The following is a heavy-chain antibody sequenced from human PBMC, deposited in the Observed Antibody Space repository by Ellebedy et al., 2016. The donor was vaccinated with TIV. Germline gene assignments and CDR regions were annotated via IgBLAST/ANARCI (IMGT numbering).Heavy chain of an antibody. J-gene: IGHJ5*02. CDR3: ATRGHSIGWFAD. D-gene: IGHD3-22*01. CDR2: ISGRGEST. Sequence: GESLMISCATSGLIFSDYAISWVRQPPGKGLEWVSTISGRGESTFAADSVKGRFTISRDFSKRTVYLQMNSLRVEDTAVYFCATRGHSIGWFADWGQGTLVTVSS. V-gene: IGHV3-23*01. CDR1: GLIFSDYA.